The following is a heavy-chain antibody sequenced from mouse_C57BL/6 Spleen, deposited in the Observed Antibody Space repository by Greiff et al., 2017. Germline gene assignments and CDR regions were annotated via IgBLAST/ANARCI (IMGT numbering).Heavy chain of an antibody. CDR3: ARAPHYYGSSYEAY. D-gene: IGHD1-1*01. CDR1: GYTFTSYW. J-gene: IGHJ3*01. CDR2: IDPSDSYT. Sequence: QVQLQQPGAELVMPGASVKLSCKASGYTFTSYWMHWVKQRPGQGLEWIGEIDPSDSYTNYNQKFKGKSTLTVDKSSSTAYMQLSSLTSEDSAVYYCARAPHYYGSSYEAYWGQGTLVTVSA. V-gene: IGHV1-69*01.